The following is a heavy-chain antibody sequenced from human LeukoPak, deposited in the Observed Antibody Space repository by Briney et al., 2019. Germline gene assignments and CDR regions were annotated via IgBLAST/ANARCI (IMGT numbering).Heavy chain of an antibody. Sequence: SETLSLTCTVSGGSISSGDYYWNWIRQPPGKGLEWIGYIYYSGSTYYNPSLKGRVTISVDTSKNQFSLKLSSVTAADTAVYYCARHYEHFDYWGQGTLVTVSS. V-gene: IGHV4-30-4*01. CDR1: GGSISSGDYY. CDR3: ARHYEHFDY. CDR2: IYYSGST. J-gene: IGHJ4*02. D-gene: IGHD4-17*01.